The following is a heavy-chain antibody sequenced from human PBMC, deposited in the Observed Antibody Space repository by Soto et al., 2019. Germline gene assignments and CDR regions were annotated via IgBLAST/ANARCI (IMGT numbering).Heavy chain of an antibody. CDR2: ISYDGENQ. D-gene: IGHD3-3*01. CDR1: GFNFNDYG. Sequence: PGGSLRLSXAASGFNFNDYGIHWVRQAPGKGLEWVAVISYDGENQYYEASVKGRFTISRDNSKNTLYLYMRSLRAEDTAVYYCAKSYYDFWSAYQASHYYGMDVWGQGTTVTVSS. CDR3: AKSYYDFWSAYQASHYYGMDV. V-gene: IGHV3-30*18. J-gene: IGHJ6*02.